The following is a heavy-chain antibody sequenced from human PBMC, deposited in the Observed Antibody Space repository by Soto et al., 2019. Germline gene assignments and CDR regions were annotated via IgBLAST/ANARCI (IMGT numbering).Heavy chain of an antibody. CDR2: IIPIFGTA. Sequence: QVQLVQSGAEVKKPGSSVKVSCKASGGTFSSYAISWVRQAPGQGLEWMGGIIPIFGTANYAQKFQGRVTITADESTSTAYMELGSLRSEDMGVYYCAGTKRITICGVVKRGWFDPWGQGTLVTVSS. CDR3: AGTKRITICGVVKRGWFDP. V-gene: IGHV1-69*01. J-gene: IGHJ5*02. D-gene: IGHD3-3*01. CDR1: GGTFSSYA.